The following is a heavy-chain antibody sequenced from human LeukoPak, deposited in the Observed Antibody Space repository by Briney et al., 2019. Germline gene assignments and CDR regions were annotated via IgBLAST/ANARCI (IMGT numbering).Heavy chain of an antibody. Sequence: GGSLRLSCAASGFTFSSYAMHWVRQAPGKGLEWVAVISYDGSNKYYADSVKGRFTISRDNSKNTLYLQVNSLRAEDTAVHYCAVPAASFDYWGQGTLVTVSS. CDR3: AVPAASFDY. CDR1: GFTFSSYA. J-gene: IGHJ4*02. V-gene: IGHV3-30*01. D-gene: IGHD2-2*01. CDR2: ISYDGSNK.